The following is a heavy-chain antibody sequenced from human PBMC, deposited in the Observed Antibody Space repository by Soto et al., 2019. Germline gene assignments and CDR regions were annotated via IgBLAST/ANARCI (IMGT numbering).Heavy chain of an antibody. J-gene: IGHJ6*03. Sequence: GGSLRLSCAASGFTFSSYSMHWVRQAPGKGLEWVSSISSSSSYINYADSVKGRFTISRDNAKNSLYLQMNSLRAEDTAVYYCARGLYYDFWSGLNAYYYYMDVWGKGTTVTVSS. V-gene: IGHV3-21*01. CDR2: ISSSSSYI. D-gene: IGHD3-3*01. CDR3: ARGLYYDFWSGLNAYYYYMDV. CDR1: GFTFSSYS.